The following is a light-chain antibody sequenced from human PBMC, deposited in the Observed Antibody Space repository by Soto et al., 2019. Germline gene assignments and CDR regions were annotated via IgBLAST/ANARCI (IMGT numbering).Light chain of an antibody. J-gene: IGKJ4*01. CDR1: ESVYSN. CDR2: AAS. CDR3: QQYAKWPLT. V-gene: IGKV3-15*01. Sequence: EIVMTQSPATLSVSQGERATLSCRASESVYSNLAWYQQKPGQAPTLLIFAASTRATGIPARFSGSGSGTEFTLTISSLQSEDFAFYYCQQYAKWPLTFGGGTKVEIK.